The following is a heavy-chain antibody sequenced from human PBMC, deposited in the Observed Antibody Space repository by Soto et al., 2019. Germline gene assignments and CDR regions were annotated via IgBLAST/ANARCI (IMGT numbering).Heavy chain of an antibody. Sequence: QVQLQESGPGLVKPSETLSLTCTVSGGSISSYYWSWIRQPPGKGLEWIGYIYYSGSTNYNPSLQSRVTISVDTSKNQFSLKLSSVTAADTAVYYCARAYDYAWAFDIWGQGTMVTVSS. CDR3: ARAYDYAWAFDI. CDR1: GGSISSYY. CDR2: IYYSGST. V-gene: IGHV4-59*01. D-gene: IGHD4-17*01. J-gene: IGHJ3*02.